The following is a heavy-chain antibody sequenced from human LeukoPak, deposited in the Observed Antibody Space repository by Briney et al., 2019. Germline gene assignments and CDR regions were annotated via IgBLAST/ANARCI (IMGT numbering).Heavy chain of an antibody. V-gene: IGHV3-23*01. Sequence: GGSLRLSCAASGFTFSTYAMTWVRQAPGKGLEWVSGISTSGERTYYADSVKGRLTISRDNSKNTLYLQMNSLRAEDTAEYYCARSAVGTSCCTAVDYWGQGTLVTVSS. CDR1: GFTFSTYA. J-gene: IGHJ4*02. D-gene: IGHD1-26*01. CDR3: ARSAVGTSCCTAVDY. CDR2: ISTSGERT.